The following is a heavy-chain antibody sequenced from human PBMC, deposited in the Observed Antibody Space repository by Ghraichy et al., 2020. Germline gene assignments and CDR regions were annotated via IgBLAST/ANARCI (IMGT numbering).Heavy chain of an antibody. CDR3: ARRKRYHGFDV. Sequence: SQTLSLTCAVSGASISGFNYYWGWIRQPPGKGLEWIGTIFYSGTTYYNPSLQSRVTISRDTSKNQFSLRLSSVTAADTAAYYCARRKRYHGFDVWGQGTTVTVSS. CDR2: IFYSGTT. D-gene: IGHD1-14*01. J-gene: IGHJ6*02. CDR1: GASISGFNYY. V-gene: IGHV4-39*01.